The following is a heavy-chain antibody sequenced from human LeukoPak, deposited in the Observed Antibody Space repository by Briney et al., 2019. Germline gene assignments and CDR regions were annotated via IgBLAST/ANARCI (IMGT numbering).Heavy chain of an antibody. CDR1: GGTFSSYA. J-gene: IGHJ4*02. V-gene: IGHV1-69*06. CDR3: ARRTTVIGPYYFDY. CDR2: IIPIFGTA. D-gene: IGHD4-17*01. Sequence: GASVKVSCKASGGTFSSYAISWVRQAPGQGLEWMGGIIPIFGTANYAQKFQGRVTITADKSTSTAYMELSSLRSEDTAVYYCARRTTVIGPYYFDYWGQGTLVTVSS.